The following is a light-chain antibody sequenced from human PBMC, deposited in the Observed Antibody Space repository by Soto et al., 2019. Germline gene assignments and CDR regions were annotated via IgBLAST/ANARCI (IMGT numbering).Light chain of an antibody. CDR1: QSVGIY. V-gene: IGKV1-39*01. CDR3: QQGYRTWT. CDR2: GAF. J-gene: IGKJ1*01. Sequence: DLQITQSPSSLSASVGDRVTISCRTGQSVGIYLNWYQQKPGQAPKVLIYGAFTRHSGVPSRFSGSGAGTDFTLTISSLQPEDSATYYCQQGYRTWTFGQGTKVDIK.